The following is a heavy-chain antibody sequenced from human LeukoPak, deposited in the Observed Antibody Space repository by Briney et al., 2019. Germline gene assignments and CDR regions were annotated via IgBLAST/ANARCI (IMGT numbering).Heavy chain of an antibody. D-gene: IGHD1-26*01. CDR1: GGSISSYY. CDR2: IYYSGST. CDR3: ARGGGGSYYGDFDY. Sequence: PSGTLSLTCTVSGGSISSYYWSWIRQPPGKGLEWIGYIYYSGSTNYNPSLKSRVTISVDTSKNQFSLKLSSVTAADTAVYYCARGGGGSYYGDFDYWGQGTLVTVSS. V-gene: IGHV4-59*01. J-gene: IGHJ4*02.